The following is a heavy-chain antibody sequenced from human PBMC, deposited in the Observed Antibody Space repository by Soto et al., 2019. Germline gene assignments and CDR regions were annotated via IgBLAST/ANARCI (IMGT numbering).Heavy chain of an antibody. Sequence: GGCIRLSCTASGFTFGDYAMSWFRQAPGKGLEWVGFIRSKAYGGTTEYAASVKGRFTISRDDSKSIAYLQMNSLKTEDTAVYYCTRGLGDCTNGVCYTDYYYMDVWGKGTTVTVSS. V-gene: IGHV3-49*03. CDR1: GFTFGDYA. CDR2: IRSKAYGGTT. D-gene: IGHD2-8*01. CDR3: TRGLGDCTNGVCYTDYYYMDV. J-gene: IGHJ6*03.